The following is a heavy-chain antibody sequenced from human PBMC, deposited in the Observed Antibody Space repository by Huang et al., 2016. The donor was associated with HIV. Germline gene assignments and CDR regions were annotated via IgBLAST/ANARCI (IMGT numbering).Heavy chain of an antibody. V-gene: IGHV4-34*02. CDR1: GGSLSGYY. CDR3: ARPRMTATSSDSTWSFFDS. Sequence: QVQLQQWGAGLLKPSGVLSLKCAVYGGSLSGYYWTWIRQSPGKGLEWSGEVNHRGLSTDNPSLRSRVTMSVDMSKNQFSINLTSLTVADTAVYYCARPRMTATSSDSTWSFFDSWGQGTLVIVSS. D-gene: IGHD2-21*02. CDR2: VNHRGLS. J-gene: IGHJ4*02.